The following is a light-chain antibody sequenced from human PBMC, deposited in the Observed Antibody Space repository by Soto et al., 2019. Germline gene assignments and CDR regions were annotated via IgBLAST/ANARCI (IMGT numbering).Light chain of an antibody. CDR2: GAY. V-gene: IGKV3-15*01. J-gene: IGKJ1*01. Sequence: EIVMTQSPATLSVSPGERATLSCRASQSVGSDLAWYQQKPGQAPRLLIYGAYTRATGIPARFSGSGSGTEFSRTISSLQSEDFAVYYCHQYNNWPPWTFGQGTKVEIK. CDR3: HQYNNWPPWT. CDR1: QSVGSD.